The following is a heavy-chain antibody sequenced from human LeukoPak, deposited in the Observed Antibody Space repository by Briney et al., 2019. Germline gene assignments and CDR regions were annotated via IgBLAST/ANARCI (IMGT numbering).Heavy chain of an antibody. V-gene: IGHV4-4*07. J-gene: IGHJ5*02. CDR1: GGSISSYY. D-gene: IGHD4-17*01. CDR3: ARELPVYGITTRYNWFDP. Sequence: SETLSLTCTVSGGSISSYYWSWIGQPAGKGLEWIGRMYTSGSTNYNPSLESRVTMSVDTSKNQFSRKLSSVTAADTAVYYCARELPVYGITTRYNWFDPWAREPWSPSPQ. CDR2: MYTSGST.